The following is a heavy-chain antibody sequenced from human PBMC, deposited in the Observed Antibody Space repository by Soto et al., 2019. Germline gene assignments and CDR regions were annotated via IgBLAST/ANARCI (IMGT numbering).Heavy chain of an antibody. CDR2: INPNPGDS. CDR1: GYTLTDYY. Sequence: ASVKVSCQTSGYTLTDYYMNRVRQAPGQGLEWLAWINPNPGDSGLAERVQVRVTMTKDTPTNTAPMGLTSLTSDVRATCNCAREAGAAPGARREWYLDRWVRGSLDTVTS. D-gene: IGHD3-3*01. CDR3: AREAGAAPGARREWYLDR. V-gene: IGHV1-2*02. J-gene: IGHJ1*01.